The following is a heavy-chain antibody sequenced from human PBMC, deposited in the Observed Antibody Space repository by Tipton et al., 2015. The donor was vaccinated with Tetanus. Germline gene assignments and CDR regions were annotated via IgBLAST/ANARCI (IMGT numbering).Heavy chain of an antibody. CDR3: ARANNDHPKKGPFDF. V-gene: IGHV4-61*08. Sequence: TLSLTCTVSGGSVGSGDYDWNWVRQPPGKGLEWVGYVHYSGRTNSSPSLKSRLTLSVDKSKNQVSLRLTSVTAADTAVYYCARANNDHPKKGPFDFWGQGTRVTVSS. D-gene: IGHD1-1*01. CDR1: GGSVGSGDYD. J-gene: IGHJ4*02. CDR2: VHYSGRT.